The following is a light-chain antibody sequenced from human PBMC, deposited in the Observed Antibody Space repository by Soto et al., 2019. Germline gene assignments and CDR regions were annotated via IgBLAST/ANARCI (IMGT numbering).Light chain of an antibody. J-gene: IGLJ1*01. CDR3: SSYTRRRAYV. CDR1: SSDVGGYNY. Sequence: QSALTQPASVSGSPGQSITISCTGTSSDVGGYNYVSWYQQQSGKAPKLMIHEVSNRPSGVSNRFSGSKSGNTASLTISGLQAEDEADYYCSSYTRRRAYVFGIGTKLTVL. V-gene: IGLV2-14*01. CDR2: EVS.